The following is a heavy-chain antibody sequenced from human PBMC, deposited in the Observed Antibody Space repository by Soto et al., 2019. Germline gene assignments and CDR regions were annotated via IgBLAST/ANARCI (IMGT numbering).Heavy chain of an antibody. CDR1: GGSFSGYY. D-gene: IGHD2-2*02. Sequence: SETLSLTCAVYGGSFSGYYWSWIRQPPGKGLEWIGEINHSGSTNYNPSLKSRVTISVDTSKNQFSLKLSSMTAADTAIYFCARAISSSIPSYFDHWGQGTLVTVSS. CDR2: INHSGST. V-gene: IGHV4-34*01. J-gene: IGHJ4*02. CDR3: ARAISSSIPSYFDH.